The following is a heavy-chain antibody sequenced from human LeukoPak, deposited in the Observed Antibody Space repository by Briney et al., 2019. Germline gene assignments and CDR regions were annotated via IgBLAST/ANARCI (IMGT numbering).Heavy chain of an antibody. V-gene: IGHV4-4*07. CDR1: GGSISSYY. CDR3: ARIEYSSSAGLGY. D-gene: IGHD6-6*01. Sequence: SETLSLTCTVSGGSISSYYWSWIRQPAGKGLEWIGRIYTSGSTNYNPSLQSRVTMPVDTSKNQFSLKLSSVTAADTAVYYCARIEYSSSAGLGYWGQGTLVTVSS. CDR2: IYTSGST. J-gene: IGHJ4*02.